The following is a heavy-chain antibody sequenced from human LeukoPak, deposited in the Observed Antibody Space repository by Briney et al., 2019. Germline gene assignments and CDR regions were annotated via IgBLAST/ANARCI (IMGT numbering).Heavy chain of an antibody. CDR3: ARNPIYYYGSGTNYGMDV. J-gene: IGHJ6*02. D-gene: IGHD3-10*01. CDR1: GFTFSSYA. Sequence: GGSLRLSCAASGFTFSSYAMSWVRQAPGKGLEWVSAISGSGGSTYYADSVKGRFTISRDNSKNTLYLQMDSLRAEDTAVYYCARNPIYYYGSGTNYGMDVWGQGTTVTVSS. CDR2: ISGSGGST. V-gene: IGHV3-23*01.